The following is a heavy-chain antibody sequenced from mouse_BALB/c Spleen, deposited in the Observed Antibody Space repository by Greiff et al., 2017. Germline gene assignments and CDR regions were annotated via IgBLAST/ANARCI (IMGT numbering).Heavy chain of an antibody. D-gene: IGHD1-2*01. V-gene: IGHV1-14*01. Sequence: LVESGPELVKPGASVKMSCKASGYTFTSYVMHWVKQKPGQGLEWIGYINPYNDGTKYNEKFKGKATLTSDKSSSTAYMELSSLTSEDSAVYYCARDYYGYDWYFDVWGAGTTVTVSS. CDR2: INPYNDGT. J-gene: IGHJ1*01. CDR1: GYTFTSYV. CDR3: ARDYYGYDWYFDV.